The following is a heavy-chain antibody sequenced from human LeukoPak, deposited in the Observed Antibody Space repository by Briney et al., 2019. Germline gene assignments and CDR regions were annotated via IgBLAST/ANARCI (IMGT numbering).Heavy chain of an antibody. J-gene: IGHJ4*02. CDR2: IYHSGST. V-gene: IGHV4-30-2*01. CDR1: GGSISSGGYY. D-gene: IGHD3-10*01. CDR3: ARDFRARGIDY. Sequence: PSETLSLTCTVSGGSISSGGYYWSWIRQPPGKGLEWIGYIYHSGSTYYNPSLKSRVTISVDRSKNQFSLKLSSVTAADTAVYYCARDFRARGIDYWGQGTLVTVSS.